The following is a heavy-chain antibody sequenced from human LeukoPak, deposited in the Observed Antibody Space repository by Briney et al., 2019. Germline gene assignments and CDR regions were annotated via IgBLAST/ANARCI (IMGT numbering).Heavy chain of an antibody. CDR1: GYTLTELS. CDR3: ATDGRAGTGYFDY. J-gene: IGHJ4*02. Sequence: GASVKVSCKGSGYTLTELSMHWVRQAPGKGLEWMGGFDPEDGETIYAQKFQGRVTMTEDTSTDTAYMELSSLRSEDTAVYYCATDGRAGTGYFDYWGQGTLVTVSS. CDR2: FDPEDGET. D-gene: IGHD6-13*01. V-gene: IGHV1-24*01.